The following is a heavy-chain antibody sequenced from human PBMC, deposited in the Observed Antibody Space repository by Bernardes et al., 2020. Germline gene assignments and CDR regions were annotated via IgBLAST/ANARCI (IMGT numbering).Heavy chain of an antibody. Sequence: SETLSLTCAVSGYSISSGYYWGLIRQPPGKGLEWIWSIYHSGSTYYNPSLKSRVTISVDTSKNQFSLKLSSVTAADTAVYYCSRVIAYDSSGYYRVSYFDYWGQGTLVTVSS. V-gene: IGHV4-38-2*01. CDR3: SRVIAYDSSGYYRVSYFDY. CDR1: GYSISSGYY. J-gene: IGHJ4*02. D-gene: IGHD3-22*01. CDR2: IYHSGST.